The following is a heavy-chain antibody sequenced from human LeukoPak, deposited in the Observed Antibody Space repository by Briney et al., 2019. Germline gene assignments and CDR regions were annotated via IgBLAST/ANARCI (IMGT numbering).Heavy chain of an antibody. CDR1: ELTVNNNY. CDR2: IYSAGST. V-gene: IGHV3-53*01. D-gene: IGHD4-17*01. CDR3: AGGLRSGLIDY. Sequence: GGSLRLSCGASELTVNNNYMSWVRQAPGKGLEWVSTIYSAGSTNYADSVKGRFTISRDNSKNTMYLQMTSLRAEDRAVYCCAGGLRSGLIDYWGQGTLVTVSS. J-gene: IGHJ4*02.